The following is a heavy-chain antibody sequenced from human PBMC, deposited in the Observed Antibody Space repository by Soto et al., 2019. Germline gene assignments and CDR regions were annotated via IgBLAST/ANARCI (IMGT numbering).Heavy chain of an antibody. D-gene: IGHD1-26*01. CDR1: GFTFSSYA. J-gene: IGHJ5*02. CDR2: ISGSGGST. Sequence: EVQLLESGGGLVQPGGSLRLSCAASGFTFSSYAMSWVRQAPGKGLEWVSAISGSGGSTYYADSVKGRFTISRDNSKNTLYLQMNSLRAEDTAVYYCAKDLAVGANPRGWFDPWGQGTLVTVSS. CDR3: AKDLAVGANPRGWFDP. V-gene: IGHV3-23*01.